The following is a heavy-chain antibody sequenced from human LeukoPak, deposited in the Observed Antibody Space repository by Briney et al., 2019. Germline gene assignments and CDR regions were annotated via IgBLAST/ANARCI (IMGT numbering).Heavy chain of an antibody. CDR1: GFTVSSNY. V-gene: IGHV3-66*01. CDR2: IYSGGST. J-gene: IGHJ6*03. CDR3: AGYSGRYYYYMDV. D-gene: IGHD1-26*01. Sequence: GGSLRLSCAASGFTVSSNYMSWVRQAPGKGLECISVIYSGGSTDYADSVQGRLTISRDNSKNTLYLQMNSLRAEDTAVYNCAGYSGRYYYYMDVWGKGTTVTISS.